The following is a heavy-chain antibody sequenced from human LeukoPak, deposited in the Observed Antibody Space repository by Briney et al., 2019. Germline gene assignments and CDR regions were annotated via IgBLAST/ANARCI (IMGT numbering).Heavy chain of an antibody. CDR1: GGSISSGGYY. CDR2: IYYSGST. CDR3: ARDSQLAAGLPWYYMDV. Sequence: PSETLSLTCTVSGGSISSGGYYWSWIRQHPGKGLEWIGYIYYSGSTYYNPSLKSRVTISVDTSKNQFSLKLSSVTAADTAVYYCARDSQLAAGLPWYYMDVWGKGTTVTVSS. V-gene: IGHV4-31*03. J-gene: IGHJ6*03. D-gene: IGHD6-13*01.